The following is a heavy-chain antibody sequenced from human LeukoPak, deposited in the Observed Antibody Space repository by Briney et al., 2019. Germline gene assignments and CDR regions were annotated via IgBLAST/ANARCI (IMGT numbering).Heavy chain of an antibody. Sequence: SETLSLTCTVSGGSISSSSYYWGWIRQPPGKGLEWIGSIYYSGSTYYNPSLKSRVTISVDTSKNQFSLKLSSVTAADTAVYYCARVMGELSLDAFDIWGQGTMVTVSS. CDR2: IYYSGST. CDR3: ARVMGELSLDAFDI. CDR1: GGSISSSSYY. J-gene: IGHJ3*02. D-gene: IGHD3-16*02. V-gene: IGHV4-39*07.